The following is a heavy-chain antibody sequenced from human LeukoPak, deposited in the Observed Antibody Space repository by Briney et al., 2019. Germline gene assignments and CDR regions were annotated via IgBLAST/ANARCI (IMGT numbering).Heavy chain of an antibody. V-gene: IGHV6-1*01. D-gene: IGHD2-2*01. J-gene: IGHJ4*02. Sequence: SQTLSLTCAISGDSVSSNSATWNWIRQSPSRGLEWLGRTYYRSKWFDDYALSMKGRVTISPDTSKNQFSLQLNSVTPEDTAVYYCARDSSAMFDFWGQGTLVTVSS. CDR3: ARDSSAMFDF. CDR2: TYYRSKWFD. CDR1: GDSVSSNSAT.